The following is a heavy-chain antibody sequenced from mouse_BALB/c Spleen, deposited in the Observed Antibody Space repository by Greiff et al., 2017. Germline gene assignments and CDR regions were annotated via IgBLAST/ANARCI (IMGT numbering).Heavy chain of an antibody. CDR3: AREASYYRYAMDY. D-gene: IGHD2-14*01. Sequence: EVKLQESGPGLVKPSQTVSLTCTVTGISITTGNYRWSWIRQFPGNKLEWIGYIYYSGTITYNPSLTSRTTITRDTSKNQFFLEMNSLTAEDTATYYCAREASYYRYAMDYWGQGTSVTVSS. V-gene: IGHV3-5*02. CDR1: GISITTGNYR. J-gene: IGHJ4*01. CDR2: IYYSGTI.